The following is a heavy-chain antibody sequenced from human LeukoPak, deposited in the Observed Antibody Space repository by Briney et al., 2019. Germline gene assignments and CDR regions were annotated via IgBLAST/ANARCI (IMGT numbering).Heavy chain of an antibody. CDR3: AKDSAKNYDDY. D-gene: IGHD3-22*01. V-gene: IGHV3-23*01. CDR2: ISGSDGST. CDR1: GFTFSSYA. J-gene: IGHJ4*02. Sequence: GGSLRLSCAASGFTFSSYAMSWVRQAPGKGLEWVSGISGSDGSTNYADSVKGRFTISRENSKNTLYLQMNSLRAEDTAVYYCAKDSAKNYDDYWGQGTVVTVSS.